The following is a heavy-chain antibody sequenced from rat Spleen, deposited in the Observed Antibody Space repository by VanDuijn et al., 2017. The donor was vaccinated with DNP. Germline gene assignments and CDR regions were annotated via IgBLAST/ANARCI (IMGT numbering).Heavy chain of an antibody. CDR2: ISYSGNT. D-gene: IGHD1-7*01. V-gene: IGHV3-1*01. Sequence: VYLQESGPGLVKPSQSLSLICSVTGYSITSSNTWNWIRKFPGNKMEYIGHISYSGNTNYNPSPKSRIPITRDTSKNHFFLHLNSVTTEDTATYYCARWTRYFDYWGQGVMVTVSS. J-gene: IGHJ2*01. CDR1: GYSITSSNT. CDR3: ARWTRYFDY.